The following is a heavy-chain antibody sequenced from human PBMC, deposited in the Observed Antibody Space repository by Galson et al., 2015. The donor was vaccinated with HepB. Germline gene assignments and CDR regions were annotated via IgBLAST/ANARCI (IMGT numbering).Heavy chain of an antibody. J-gene: IGHJ4*02. Sequence: SVKVSCKASGYTFTGYYMHWVRQAPGQGLEWMGWINPNSGGTNYAQKFQGRVTMTRDTSISTAYMELSRLRSDDTAVYYCARGRFLEWLLSSLDYWGQGILVTVSS. CDR2: INPNSGGT. V-gene: IGHV1-2*02. CDR3: ARGRFLEWLLSSLDY. D-gene: IGHD3-3*01. CDR1: GYTFTGYY.